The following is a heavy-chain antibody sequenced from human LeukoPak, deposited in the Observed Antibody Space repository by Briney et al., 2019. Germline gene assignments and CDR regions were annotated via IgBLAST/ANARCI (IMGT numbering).Heavy chain of an antibody. CDR1: GGSFSGYY. D-gene: IGHD4-17*01. J-gene: IGHJ5*02. CDR3: ARGETDYGDYVGFDP. CDR2: INHSGST. V-gene: IGHV4-34*01. Sequence: SETLSLTCAVYGGSFSGYYWSWIRQPPGKGLEWIGEINHSGSTNYNPSLKRRVTISVYTSKNQFSLKLSSVTAADTAVYYCARGETDYGDYVGFDPWGQGTLVTVSS.